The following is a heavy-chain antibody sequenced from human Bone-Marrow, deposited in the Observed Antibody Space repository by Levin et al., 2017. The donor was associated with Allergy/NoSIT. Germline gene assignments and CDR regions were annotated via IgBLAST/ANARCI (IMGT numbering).Heavy chain of an antibody. CDR1: GFTFSSYS. CDR2: ISSSSSYI. D-gene: IGHD4-17*01. V-gene: IGHV3-21*01. Sequence: LSLTCAASGFTFSSYSMNWVRQAPGKGLEWVSSISSSSSYIYYADSVKGRFTISRDNAKNSLYLQMNSLRAEDTAVYYCARVALRYFDYWGQGTLVTVSS. J-gene: IGHJ4*02. CDR3: ARVALRYFDY.